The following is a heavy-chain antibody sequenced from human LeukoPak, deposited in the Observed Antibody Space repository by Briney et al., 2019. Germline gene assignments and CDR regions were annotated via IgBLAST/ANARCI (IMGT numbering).Heavy chain of an antibody. Sequence: SETLSLTCTVSGGSISSGGYYWSWIRQPPGKGLEWIGYIYHSGSTYYNPSLKSRVTISVDRSKNQFSLKLSSVTAADTAVYYCAKYATSSIPNWYFDLWGRGTLVTVSS. CDR3: AKYATSSIPNWYFDL. V-gene: IGHV4-30-2*01. CDR2: IYHSGST. CDR1: GGSISSGGYY. J-gene: IGHJ2*01. D-gene: IGHD6-13*01.